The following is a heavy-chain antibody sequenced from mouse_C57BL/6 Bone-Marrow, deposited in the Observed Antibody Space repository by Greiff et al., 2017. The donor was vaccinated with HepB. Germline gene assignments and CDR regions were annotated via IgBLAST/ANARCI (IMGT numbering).Heavy chain of an antibody. CDR2: INPYNGGT. D-gene: IGHD2-5*01. Sequence: VQLKESGPVLVKPGASVKMSCKASGYTFTDYYMNWVKQSHGKSLEWIGVINPYNGGTSYNQKFKGKATLTVDKSSSTAYMELNSLTSEDSAVYYCARDYSNPFAYWGQGTLVTVSA. CDR1: GYTFTDYY. V-gene: IGHV1-19*01. CDR3: ARDYSNPFAY. J-gene: IGHJ3*01.